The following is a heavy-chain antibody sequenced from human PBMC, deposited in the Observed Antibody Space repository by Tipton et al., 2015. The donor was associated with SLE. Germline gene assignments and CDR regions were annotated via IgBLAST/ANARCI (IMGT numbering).Heavy chain of an antibody. J-gene: IGHJ4*02. Sequence: SLRLSCAASGFTFSSYGMHWVRQAPGKGLEWVAFIRYDGSNKYYADSVKGRFTISRDNAKNSLYLQMNSLRAEDTAVYYCAREINFDYWGQGTLVTVSS. CDR2: IRYDGSNK. CDR3: AREINFDY. CDR1: GFTFSSYG. V-gene: IGHV3-30*02.